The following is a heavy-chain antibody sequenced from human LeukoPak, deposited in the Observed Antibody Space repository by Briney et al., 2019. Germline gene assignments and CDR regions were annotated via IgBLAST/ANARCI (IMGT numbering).Heavy chain of an antibody. CDR2: IYHNGST. J-gene: IGHJ4*02. V-gene: IGHV4-4*02. Sequence: SETLSLTCAVSGDSIRSINWWSWVRQPPGKGLEWIGEIYHNGSTKYNPSLKSRVTISVDKSKNQFSLNMTSVTVADTAVYYCARWALRSSSFDSWGQGTLVTVSS. CDR3: ARWALRSSSFDS. CDR1: GDSIRSINW.